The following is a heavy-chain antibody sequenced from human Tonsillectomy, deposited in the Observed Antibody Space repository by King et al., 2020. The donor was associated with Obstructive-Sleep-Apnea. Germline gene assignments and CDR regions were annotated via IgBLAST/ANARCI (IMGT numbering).Heavy chain of an antibody. CDR3: ARGGSGIVVVPADIGGWFDP. V-gene: IGHV4-39*07. CDR2: IYYSGRN. J-gene: IGHJ5*02. CDR1: GGSISSSSYY. D-gene: IGHD2-2*01. Sequence: QLQESGPGLVKPSETLSLTCTVSGGSISSSSYYWGWIRQPPGKGLEWIGSIYYSGRNYYNPSLKSQVTISVYTSKNQFSLKLSSVTAADTAVYYCARGGSGIVVVPADIGGWFDPWGQGTLVTVSS.